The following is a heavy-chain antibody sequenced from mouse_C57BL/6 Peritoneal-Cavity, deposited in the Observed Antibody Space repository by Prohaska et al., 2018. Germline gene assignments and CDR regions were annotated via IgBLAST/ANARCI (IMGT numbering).Heavy chain of an antibody. CDR2: IYPGDGDT. Sequence: PGASVKISCKASGYAFSSSWMNWVKQRPGKGLEWIGRIYPGDGDTNYNGKFKSKATLTADKSSSTAYMQLSSLTSEDSAVYFCARGEGAWFAYWGQGTLVTVSA. CDR1: GYAFSSSW. J-gene: IGHJ3*01. CDR3: ARGEGAWFAY. V-gene: IGHV1-82*01.